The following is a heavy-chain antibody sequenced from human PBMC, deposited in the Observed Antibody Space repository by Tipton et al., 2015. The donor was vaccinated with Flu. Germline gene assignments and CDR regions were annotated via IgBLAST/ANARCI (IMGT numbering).Heavy chain of an antibody. V-gene: IGHV4-31*03. CDR2: MYYTGSA. D-gene: IGHD3-10*01. J-gene: IGHJ3*02. CDR3: ARAPLMRFGAVFDI. CDR1: GDSVSSNDYY. Sequence: LSLTCTVSGDSVSSNDYYWTWIRQHPGKALEWIGYMYYTGSAYYNPSLKSRVSISVDTSKNQFSLKVSSVTAADTAVYYCARAPLMRFGAVFDIWGQGTMVTVSS.